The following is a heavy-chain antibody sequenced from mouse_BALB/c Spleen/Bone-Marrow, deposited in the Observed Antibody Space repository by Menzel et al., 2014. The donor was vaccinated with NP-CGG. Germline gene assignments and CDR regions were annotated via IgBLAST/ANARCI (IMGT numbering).Heavy chain of an antibody. Sequence: EVKLVESGAELVKPGASVKLSCTASGFNIKDTYMHWVKQRPEQGLEWIGRIDPANGNTKYDPKFQGKATITADTSSNTAYLQLSSLTSEDTAVYYCANYYYGYYFDSWAKAPLSQSPQ. CDR1: GFNIKDTY. D-gene: IGHD1-1*01. V-gene: IGHV14-3*02. J-gene: IGHJ2*01. CDR3: ANYYYGYYFDS. CDR2: IDPANGNT.